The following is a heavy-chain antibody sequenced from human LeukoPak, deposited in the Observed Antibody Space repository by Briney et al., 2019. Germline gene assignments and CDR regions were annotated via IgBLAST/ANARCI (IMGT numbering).Heavy chain of an antibody. J-gene: IGHJ4*02. Sequence: SETLSLTCTVSGGSISSYYWSWIRQPPGKGLEWIGYIYYSGSTNYNPSLKSRVTISVDTSKNQFSLKLSSVTAADTAVYYCARGYGFWSGYYHFDYWGQGTLVTVSS. CDR2: IYYSGST. V-gene: IGHV4-59*01. D-gene: IGHD3-3*01. CDR3: ARGYGFWSGYYHFDY. CDR1: GGSISSYY.